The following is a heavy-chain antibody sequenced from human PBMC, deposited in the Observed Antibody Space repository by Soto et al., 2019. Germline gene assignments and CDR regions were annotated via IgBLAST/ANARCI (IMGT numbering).Heavy chain of an antibody. D-gene: IGHD2-15*01. J-gene: IGHJ3*01. CDR3: GRDGGRDGTSTF. CDR2: IKEDGSES. V-gene: IGHV3-7*04. Sequence: EMQVVESGGGLVQPGGSLRLSCAASGFTLISYWMAWARQAPGKGLEWVGNIKEDGSESYFVDSVKGRFTISRDNARNLLHLQMTGLRDEDTAMYYCGRDGGRDGTSTFWGRGTMATVSS. CDR1: GFTLISYW.